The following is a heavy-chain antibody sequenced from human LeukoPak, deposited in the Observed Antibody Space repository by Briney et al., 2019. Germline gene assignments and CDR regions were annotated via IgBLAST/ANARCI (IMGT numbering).Heavy chain of an antibody. CDR1: GFTFSDYY. J-gene: IGHJ4*02. CDR2: ISSSGSTI. D-gene: IGHD1-7*01. V-gene: IGHV3-11*01. Sequence: GGSLRLSCAASGFTFSDYYMSWIRQAPGKGLEWVSYISSSGSTIYYADSVKGRFTISRDNAKNSLCLQMNSLRAEDTAVYYCASVDITGTTADYWGQGTLVTVSS. CDR3: ASVDITGTTADY.